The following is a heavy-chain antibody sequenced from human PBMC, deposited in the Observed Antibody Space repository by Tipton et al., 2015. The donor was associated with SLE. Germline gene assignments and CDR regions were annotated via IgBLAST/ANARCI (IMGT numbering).Heavy chain of an antibody. D-gene: IGHD6-19*01. V-gene: IGHV4-59*11. CDR3: ARQWKNGDYYYYGMDV. CDR1: GGSINSHY. Sequence: TLSLTCSVSGGSINSHYWSWIRQPPGKGLEWIGYIYYSGSTNYNPSLKSRVTISVDTSKNQFSLKLSSVTAADTAVYYCARQWKNGDYYYYGMDVWGQGTTFTVS. J-gene: IGHJ6*02. CDR2: IYYSGST.